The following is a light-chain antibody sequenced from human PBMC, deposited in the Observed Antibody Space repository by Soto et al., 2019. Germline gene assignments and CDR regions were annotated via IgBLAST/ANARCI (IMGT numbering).Light chain of an antibody. Sequence: QSVLTQPPSASATPGQRVTISCSGSSSNIGSNTVNWYQQLPGTAPKLLIYKSNQRPSGVPDRFSGSKSGTSASLAISGLQSGDEADYYCAAWDDRLNGRVFGGGTKVTAL. V-gene: IGLV1-44*01. CDR3: AAWDDRLNGRV. CDR2: KSN. CDR1: SSNIGSNT. J-gene: IGLJ3*02.